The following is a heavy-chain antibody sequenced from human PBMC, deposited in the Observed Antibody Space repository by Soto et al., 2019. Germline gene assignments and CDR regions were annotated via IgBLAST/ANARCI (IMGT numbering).Heavy chain of an antibody. J-gene: IGHJ4*02. CDR1: GFPFSDYY. V-gene: IGHV3-11*06. CDR3: VRGGGGGLFEH. CDR2: ISPKSTYR. Sequence: QVHLVESGGGLVKPGGSLRLSCPTSGFPFSDYYMSWIRQAPGKRLEWLSHISPKSTYRNYADSVKGRFTISRDNTKSSLFLQMNSLGVEDTAVYYCVRGGGGGLFEHWGQGVLVTVSS. D-gene: IGHD2-21*01.